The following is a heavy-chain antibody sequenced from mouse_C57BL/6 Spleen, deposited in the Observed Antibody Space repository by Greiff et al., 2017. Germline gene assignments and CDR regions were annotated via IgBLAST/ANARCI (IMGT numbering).Heavy chain of an antibody. CDR2: IHPSDSDT. CDR3: AMAGGYYWFAY. J-gene: IGHJ3*01. V-gene: IGHV1-74*01. D-gene: IGHD2-3*01. Sequence: QVQLQQPGAELVKPGASVKVTCKASGYTFTSYWMHWVKQRPGQGLEWIGRIHPSDSDTNYNQKFKGKATLTVDKSSSTAYMQLSSLTSEDSAVYYCAMAGGYYWFAYWGQGTLVTVSA. CDR1: GYTFTSYW.